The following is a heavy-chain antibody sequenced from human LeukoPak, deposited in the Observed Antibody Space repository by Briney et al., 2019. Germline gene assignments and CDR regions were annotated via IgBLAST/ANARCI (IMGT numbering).Heavy chain of an antibody. CDR3: ALAVAGRSWGYYFDY. J-gene: IGHJ4*02. D-gene: IGHD6-19*01. V-gene: IGHV1-2*02. Sequence: ASVTVSCKASGYTFTGYYMHWVRQAPGQGLEWMGWINPNSGGTNYAQKFQGRVTMTRDTSISTAYMELSRLRSDDTAVYYCALAVAGRSWGYYFDYWGQGTLVTVSS. CDR2: INPNSGGT. CDR1: GYTFTGYY.